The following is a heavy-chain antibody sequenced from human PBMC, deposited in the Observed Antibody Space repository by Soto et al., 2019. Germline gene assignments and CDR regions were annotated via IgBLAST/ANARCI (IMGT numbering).Heavy chain of an antibody. V-gene: IGHV1-2*02. CDR2: IHPNTGGT. D-gene: IGHD3-10*01. CDR1: GYPYTNSY. Sequence: QVQLVQSGAEVRKPGASVKVSCKASGYPYTNSYMHWVRQAPGQGLEWMGWIHPNTGGTNYAQKFQGRVTMTRDTSLNTVYLECNSLPSDDTAIYFCASDFRTRGWFRQAGNFAMDVWGPGTTVTVS. J-gene: IGHJ6*02. CDR3: ASDFRTRGWFRQAGNFAMDV.